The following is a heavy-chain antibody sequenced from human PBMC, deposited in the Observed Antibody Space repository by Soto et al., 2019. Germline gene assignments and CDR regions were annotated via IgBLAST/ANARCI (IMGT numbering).Heavy chain of an antibody. CDR3: TRVRSVLVYYGSASAPPGYYMDV. Sequence: GGSLRLSCTASGFTFGDYAMSWFRQAPGKGLEWVGFIRSKAYGGTTEYAASVKGRFTISRDDSKSIAYLQMNSLKTEDTAVYYCTRVRSVLVYYGSASAPPGYYMDVWGKGTTVTVSS. D-gene: IGHD3-10*01. CDR2: IRSKAYGGTT. CDR1: GFTFGDYA. V-gene: IGHV3-49*03. J-gene: IGHJ6*03.